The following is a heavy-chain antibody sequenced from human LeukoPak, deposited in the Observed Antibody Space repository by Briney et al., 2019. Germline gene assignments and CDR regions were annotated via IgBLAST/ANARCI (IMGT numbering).Heavy chain of an antibody. J-gene: IGHJ4*02. CDR2: ISYDGGNK. V-gene: IGHV3-30*04. CDR3: ARDESGSYYNY. Sequence: GRSLRLSCAASGFTFSTYAMHWVRQAPGKGLEWVAFISYDGGNKFFSDSVKGRFTISRGNSKNTLYLQMNSLRTDDTAVYYCARDESGSYYNYWGQGTLVTVSS. CDR1: GFTFSTYA. D-gene: IGHD1-26*01.